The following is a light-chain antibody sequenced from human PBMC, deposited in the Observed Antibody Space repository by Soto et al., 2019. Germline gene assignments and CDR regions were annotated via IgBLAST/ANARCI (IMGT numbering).Light chain of an antibody. V-gene: IGKV1-12*01. J-gene: IGKJ4*01. CDR2: GAS. Sequence: DIQMTQSPSSVSASVGDRVTIACRASEGLGSWLAWYQQKAGKAPKLLIYGASNLQSGVPSRFSGSGSGTDFSLTIMSLQPEDFAIYFCQQAKSFPLTFGGGTKVEIK. CDR1: EGLGSW. CDR3: QQAKSFPLT.